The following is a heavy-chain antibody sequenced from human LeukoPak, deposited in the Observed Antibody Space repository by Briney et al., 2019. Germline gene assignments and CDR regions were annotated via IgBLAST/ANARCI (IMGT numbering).Heavy chain of an antibody. CDR1: GFTFSSYA. CDR2: ISKDGSNK. D-gene: IGHD3-16*02. J-gene: IGHJ4*01. V-gene: IGHV3-30*04. CDR3: AREWHTGLIAY. Sequence: TGGSLRLSCAASGFTFSSYAMHWVRQAPGKGLECLAVISKDGSNKSYADSVKGRFTISRDNSKNTLYLQMNSLRAEDTAVYYCAREWHTGLIAYWGHGTLVTVSS.